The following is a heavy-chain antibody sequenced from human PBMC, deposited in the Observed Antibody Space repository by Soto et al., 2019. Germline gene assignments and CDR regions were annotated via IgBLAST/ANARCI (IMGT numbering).Heavy chain of an antibody. Sequence: SETLSLTCAVYGGSFSGYYWSWIRQPPGKGLEWIGEINHSGSTNYNPSLKSRVTISVDTSKNQFPLKLSSVTAPDTAVYYCARPTVAGTGADYWGQGTLVTVSS. CDR3: ARPTVAGTGADY. CDR1: GGSFSGYY. V-gene: IGHV4-34*01. D-gene: IGHD6-19*01. CDR2: INHSGST. J-gene: IGHJ4*02.